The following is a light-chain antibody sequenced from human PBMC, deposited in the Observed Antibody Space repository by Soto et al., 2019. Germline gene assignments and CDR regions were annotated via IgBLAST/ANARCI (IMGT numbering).Light chain of an antibody. V-gene: IGKV1-16*01. J-gene: IGKJ3*01. CDR2: AAS. CDR3: QQYKSHPLT. Sequence: DIQMTQSPSSLSASVGDRITITCRASQDITNYVAWLQQKPGTAPKSLIYAASSLQSGVPSRFSGCGSGTDFTLTISSLQPEDFATYYCQQYKSHPLTFGPGTRVDIK. CDR1: QDITNY.